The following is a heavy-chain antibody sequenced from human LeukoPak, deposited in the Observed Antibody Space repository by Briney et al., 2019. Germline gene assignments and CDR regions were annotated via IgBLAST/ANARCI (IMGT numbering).Heavy chain of an antibody. CDR3: ARPWEPGRPNAFDI. V-gene: IGHV3-23*01. CDR2: ISVSGGST. Sequence: QTGGSLRLSCAASGFTFSSYAMSWVRQAPGKGLAWVSAISVSGGSTYYAHSVKGRFTISRDNSKNTLYLQMNSLRAEDTAVYYCARPWEPGRPNAFDIWGQGTMVTVSS. CDR1: GFTFSSYA. D-gene: IGHD1-26*01. J-gene: IGHJ3*02.